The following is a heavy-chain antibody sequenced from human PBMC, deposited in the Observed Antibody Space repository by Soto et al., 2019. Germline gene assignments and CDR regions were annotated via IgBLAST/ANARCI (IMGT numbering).Heavy chain of an antibody. Sequence: PGGSLRLSCAASVFTFSRYAMNCVRQAPGKGLEWVSTLSGSGSCSYYPDSLMGRFTISRDNAKNSLYLQMNSLRAEDTALYYCAKESAVYSSGWHGLDVWGQGTPVTVSS. CDR1: VFTFSRYA. D-gene: IGHD6-19*01. CDR2: LSGSGSCS. V-gene: IGHV3-23*01. CDR3: AKESAVYSSGWHGLDV. J-gene: IGHJ6*02.